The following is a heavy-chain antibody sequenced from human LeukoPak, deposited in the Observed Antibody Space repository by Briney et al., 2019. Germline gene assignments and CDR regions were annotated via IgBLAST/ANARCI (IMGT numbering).Heavy chain of an antibody. Sequence: GGSLRLSCAASGFTFSSYAMHWVRQAPGKGLEWVAVIWYDGSNKYYADSVKGRFTISRDNSKNTLYLQMNSLRAEDTAVYYCARDGGSGFWNYFDYWGQGTLVTVSS. V-gene: IGHV3-33*08. J-gene: IGHJ4*02. D-gene: IGHD3-16*01. CDR1: GFTFSSYA. CDR3: ARDGGSGFWNYFDY. CDR2: IWYDGSNK.